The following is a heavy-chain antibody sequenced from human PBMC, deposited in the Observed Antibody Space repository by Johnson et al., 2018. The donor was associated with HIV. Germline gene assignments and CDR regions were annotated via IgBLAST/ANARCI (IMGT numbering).Heavy chain of an antibody. CDR2: ISYDGSNK. J-gene: IGHJ3*02. CDR1: GFTFSSYA. V-gene: IGHV3-30*14. Sequence: QVQLVESGGGVVQPGRSLRLSCAASGFTFSSYAMHWVRQAPGKGLEWVAVISYDGSNKLYADSMKGRFTISRDNSKNTLYLQMNSLRAEDTAVYYCARAIGNWDAFDIWGQGTMVTVSS. CDR3: ARAIGNWDAFDI. D-gene: IGHD7-27*01.